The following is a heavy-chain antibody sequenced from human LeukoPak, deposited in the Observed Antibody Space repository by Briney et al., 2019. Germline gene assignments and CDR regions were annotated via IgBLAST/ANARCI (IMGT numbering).Heavy chain of an antibody. D-gene: IGHD4-17*01. CDR2: IYYSGST. J-gene: IGHJ4*02. Sequence: PSETLSLTCTVSGGSVSSGSYYWSWIRQPPGKGLEWIGYIYYSGSTNYNPSLKSRVTISVDTSKNQFSLKLSSVSAADTAVYYCARQTVTTAHFDYWGQGTLVTVSS. CDR3: ARQTVTTAHFDY. CDR1: GGSVSSGSYY. V-gene: IGHV4-61*01.